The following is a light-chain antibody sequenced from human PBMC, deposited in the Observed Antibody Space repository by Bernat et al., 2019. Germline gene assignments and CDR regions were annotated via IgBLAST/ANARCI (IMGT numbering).Light chain of an antibody. V-gene: IGLV9-49*01. CDR1: SGYSTYK. J-gene: IGLJ3*02. CDR3: GADHGSGSNSVWV. CDR2: VGPDGIVG. Sequence: QPVLTQPPSASASLGASVTLTCTLSSGYSTYKVDWYQQRPGKGPRFVMRVGPDGIVGSKGDGIPDRFAVLGSGLNRYLTIQNIQEEDESDYQCGADHGSGSNSVWVFGGGTKLAVL.